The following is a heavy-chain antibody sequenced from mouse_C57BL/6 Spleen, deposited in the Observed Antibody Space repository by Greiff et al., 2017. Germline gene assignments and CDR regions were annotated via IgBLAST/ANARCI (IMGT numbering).Heavy chain of an antibody. V-gene: IGHV5-6*01. CDR2: ISSGGSYT. Sequence: EVQVVESGGDLVKPGGSLKLSCAASGFTFSSYGMSWVRQTPDKRLEWVATISSGGSYTYYPDSVKGRFTISRDNAKNTLYLQMSSLKSEDTAMYYCARHDGSSFSFDYWGQGTTLTVSS. CDR3: ARHDGSSFSFDY. J-gene: IGHJ2*01. CDR1: GFTFSSYG. D-gene: IGHD1-1*01.